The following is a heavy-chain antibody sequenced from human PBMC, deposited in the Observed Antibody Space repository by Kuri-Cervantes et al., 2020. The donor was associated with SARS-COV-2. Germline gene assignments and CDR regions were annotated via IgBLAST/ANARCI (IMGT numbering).Heavy chain of an antibody. CDR2: ITLYNGNT. J-gene: IGHJ5*02. Sequence: ASVKVSCKASGYTFTCCSLHWLQQAPGQGLERMRWITLYNGNTNYAKKFQGRVTITADESTSTAYMELSSLRSEDTAVYYCASMDYGGNAWGQGTLVTVSS. CDR1: GYTFTCCS. D-gene: IGHD4-23*01. CDR3: ASMDYGGNA. V-gene: IGHV1-68*01.